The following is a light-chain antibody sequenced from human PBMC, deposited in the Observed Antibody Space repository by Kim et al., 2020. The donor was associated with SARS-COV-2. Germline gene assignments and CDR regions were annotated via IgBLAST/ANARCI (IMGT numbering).Light chain of an antibody. Sequence: QSVLTQPPSASGTPGQRITISCSGGSSNIGGNTVNWYQQFPGTAPKLLIYSNDQRPSGVPDRFSGSKSGTSASLVISGLQSEDEAVYYCAACDDSLIRLFGTGTQVTVL. CDR1: SSNIGGNT. J-gene: IGLJ1*01. CDR3: AACDDSLIRL. CDR2: SND. V-gene: IGLV1-44*01.